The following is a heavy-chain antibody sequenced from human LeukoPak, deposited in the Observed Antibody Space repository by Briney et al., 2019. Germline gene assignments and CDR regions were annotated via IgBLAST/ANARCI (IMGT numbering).Heavy chain of an antibody. V-gene: IGHV3-30-3*01. D-gene: IGHD2-2*01. Sequence: GGSLRLSCAASGFIFSNYALHWVRQAPGKGLEWVAVISYDGSNEYYADSVKGRFTISRDNSKNTLYVQMNSLRAEDTAVYYCARDLVVVPAAMLDSWGQGTLVAVSS. J-gene: IGHJ5*01. CDR1: GFIFSNYA. CDR3: ARDLVVVPAAMLDS. CDR2: ISYDGSNE.